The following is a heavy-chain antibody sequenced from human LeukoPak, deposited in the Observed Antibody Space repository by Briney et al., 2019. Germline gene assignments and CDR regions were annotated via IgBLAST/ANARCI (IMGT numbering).Heavy chain of an antibody. CDR3: AHRLGYYDTLTGYPTLYFDY. Sequence: SGPTLVNPTQTLTLTCTFSGFSLSTSGVGVGWSRQPPGKALEWLALIYGNDDKRYSPSLKSGLTITKDTSKNQVVLTMTNMDPVDTATYYCAHRLGYYDTLTGYPTLYFDYWGQGTLVTVSS. D-gene: IGHD3-9*01. CDR2: IYGNDDK. CDR1: GFSLSTSGVG. V-gene: IGHV2-5*01. J-gene: IGHJ4*02.